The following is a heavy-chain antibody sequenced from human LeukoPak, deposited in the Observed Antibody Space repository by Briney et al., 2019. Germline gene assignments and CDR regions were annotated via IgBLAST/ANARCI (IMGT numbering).Heavy chain of an antibody. D-gene: IGHD3-22*01. J-gene: IGHJ4*02. Sequence: GGSLRLSCAASGFMFSDYYMTWIRQAPGKGLEWVSSISVSGGTTYYADSVKGRFTISRDNAKNSLYLQMNSLRAEDTAVYYCARVGTYYYDSSGYDYWGQGTLVTVSS. CDR2: ISVSGGTT. V-gene: IGHV3-11*04. CDR1: GFMFSDYY. CDR3: ARVGTYYYDSSGYDY.